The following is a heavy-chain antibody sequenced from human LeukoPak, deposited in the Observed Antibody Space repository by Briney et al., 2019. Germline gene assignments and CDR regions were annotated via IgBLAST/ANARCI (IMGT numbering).Heavy chain of an antibody. D-gene: IGHD6-6*01. CDR3: AKVARPMPGTNNFDY. CDR1: GFTFGSYA. Sequence: GGSLRLSCAASGFTFGSYAMNWVRQAPGRGLEWVSTISSTGSTTYYADSVKGRFTISRDNSKNMLYLHMNSLRVEDTAVYYRAKVARPMPGTNNFDYWGQGTLVTVSS. J-gene: IGHJ4*02. V-gene: IGHV3-23*01. CDR2: ISSTGSTT.